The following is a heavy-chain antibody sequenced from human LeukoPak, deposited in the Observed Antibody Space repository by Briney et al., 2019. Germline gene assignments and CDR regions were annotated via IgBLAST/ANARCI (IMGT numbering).Heavy chain of an antibody. CDR2: ISSSSNYI. D-gene: IGHD6-19*01. J-gene: IGHJ4*02. CDR3: ARELVAVSDTVGDF. CDR1: GFTFSIYS. V-gene: IGHV3-21*01. Sequence: GGSLRLSCAASGFTFSIYSMTWVRQAPGKGLEWVSSISSSSNYINHADSVKGRFTISRDNAKNSLYLQMNSLRAEDTAVYYCARELVAVSDTVGDFWGQGTLVTVSS.